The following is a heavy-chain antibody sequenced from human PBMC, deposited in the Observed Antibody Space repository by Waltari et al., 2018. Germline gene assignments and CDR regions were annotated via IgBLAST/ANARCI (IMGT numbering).Heavy chain of an antibody. V-gene: IGHV2-5*01. Sequence: QITLKESGPTLVKPTQTLTLTCTFSGFSLSTSGVGVGWIRQPPGKALEWLALIYWNDDKRYSPSLKSRLTITKDTSKHQVVLTMTNMDPVDTATYSCAHRGYSSSWYSPGGSFDPWGQGTLVTVSS. CDR3: AHRGYSSSWYSPGGSFDP. J-gene: IGHJ5*02. D-gene: IGHD6-13*01. CDR2: IYWNDDK. CDR1: GFSLSTSGVG.